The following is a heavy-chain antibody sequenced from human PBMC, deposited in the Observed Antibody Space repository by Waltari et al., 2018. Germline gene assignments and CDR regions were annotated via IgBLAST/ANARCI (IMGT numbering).Heavy chain of an antibody. D-gene: IGHD2-8*01. CDR2: IYPGDSET. CDR1: GYSFTNYW. J-gene: IGHJ6*02. CDR3: ARHGLRDCTNGVCSFQGMDV. Sequence: EVPLVQSGAEVKTPGASLQISCKGSGYSFTNYWIAWVRPMPGKGREWMGIIYPGDSETRYSPSFQGQVTISVDKSISTAYLQWSSLKASDTAMYYCARHGLRDCTNGVCSFQGMDVWGQGTTVTVSS. V-gene: IGHV5-51*01.